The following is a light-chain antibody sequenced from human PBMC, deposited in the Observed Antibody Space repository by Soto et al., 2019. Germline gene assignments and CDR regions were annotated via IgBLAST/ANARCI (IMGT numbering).Light chain of an antibody. V-gene: IGLV1-44*01. J-gene: IGLJ1*01. Sequence: QLVLTQPPSASGTPGQRVTISCSGSSSNIGSNSVNWYQQLPGTAPRLLIFSNNQRPSGVPDRFSGSKSGTSASLAISGLQSEDEADYYCAAWDESLNGLYVFATGTKLTVL. CDR1: SSNIGSNS. CDR3: AAWDESLNGLYV. CDR2: SNN.